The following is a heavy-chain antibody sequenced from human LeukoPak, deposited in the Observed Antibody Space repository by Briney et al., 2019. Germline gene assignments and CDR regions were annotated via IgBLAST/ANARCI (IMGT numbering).Heavy chain of an antibody. CDR3: ARRAKSYYYFDY. Sequence: SETLSLTCTVSGGSISSSSYYWGWIRQPPGKGLEWIGSTYYSGSTYYNPSLKSRVTISVDTSKNQFSLKLSSVTAADTAVYYCARRAKSYYYFDYWGQGTLVTVSS. D-gene: IGHD3-10*01. CDR1: GGSISSSSYY. J-gene: IGHJ4*02. V-gene: IGHV4-39*01. CDR2: TYYSGST.